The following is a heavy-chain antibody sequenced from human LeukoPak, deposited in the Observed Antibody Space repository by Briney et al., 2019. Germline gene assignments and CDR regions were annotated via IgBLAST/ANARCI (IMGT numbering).Heavy chain of an antibody. CDR3: ARLKGTTSVFDY. V-gene: IGHV3-11*01. J-gene: IGHJ4*02. CDR2: ISSSGSTI. D-gene: IGHD4-17*01. CDR1: GFTFSDYY. Sequence: GGSLRLSCAASGFTFSDYYMSWIRQAPGKGLEWVSYISSSGSTIYYADSVKGRFTISRDNAKNSLYLQMDSLRAADTAVYYCARLKGTTSVFDYWGQGTLVTVAS.